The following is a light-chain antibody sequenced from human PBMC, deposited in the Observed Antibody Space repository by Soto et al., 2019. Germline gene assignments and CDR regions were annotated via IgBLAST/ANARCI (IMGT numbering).Light chain of an antibody. Sequence: QSVLTQPASVSGSPGQSITISCSGTSSDVGTYNLVSWYQQYPGKAPRLMIYEVTKRPSGVSNRFSGSKSGNTASLTISGLQPEDEADYYCCSYAGSSSSIVGTGTRSPS. CDR1: SSDVGTYNL. CDR3: CSYAGSSSSI. CDR2: EVT. J-gene: IGLJ1*01. V-gene: IGLV2-23*02.